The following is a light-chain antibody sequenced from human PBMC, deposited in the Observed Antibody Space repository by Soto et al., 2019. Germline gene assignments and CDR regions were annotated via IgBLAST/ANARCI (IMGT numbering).Light chain of an antibody. CDR2: TAS. J-gene: IGKJ4*01. CDR1: QSISSH. Sequence: AIRMTQSPSSFSASTRDRATITCRASQSISSHLAWYQVKPGKAPRLLIYTASYLESGVPSRFSGSGSGTDFTLTISSLTSEDFAVYYCQQYVSYPLSFGGGTKVEIK. V-gene: IGKV1-8*01. CDR3: QQYVSYPLS.